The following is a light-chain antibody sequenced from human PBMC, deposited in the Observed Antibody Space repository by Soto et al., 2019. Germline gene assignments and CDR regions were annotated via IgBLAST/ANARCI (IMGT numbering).Light chain of an antibody. Sequence: DVQMTQSPSSLSAFVGDRVTITCRASQPITKYVSWYQQKPGRAPNLLIYGASSLQSGVPLRFSGGGFGTDFTLSISSLQPEDSATYYCQQTHRGPRTFGGGTKVEI. CDR2: GAS. CDR3: QQTHRGPRT. CDR1: QPITKY. V-gene: IGKV1-39*01. J-gene: IGKJ4*01.